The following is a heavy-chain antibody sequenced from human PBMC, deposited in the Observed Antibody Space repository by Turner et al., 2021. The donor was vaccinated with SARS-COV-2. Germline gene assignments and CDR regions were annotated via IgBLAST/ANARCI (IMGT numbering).Heavy chain of an antibody. CDR3: ASTSVVNYGMDV. CDR1: GFPFSRYS. Sequence: EVQLFESGGGLVQHGGSLRLSGAASGFPFSRYSMNWVRQAPGKVLEWVSYISSSSSTIYYADSAKGRFTISRDNAKNSLYLQMTSLSAEDTAVYYCASTSVVNYGMDVWGQGTTVTVSS. V-gene: IGHV3-48*01. D-gene: IGHD2-15*01. J-gene: IGHJ6*02. CDR2: ISSSSSTI.